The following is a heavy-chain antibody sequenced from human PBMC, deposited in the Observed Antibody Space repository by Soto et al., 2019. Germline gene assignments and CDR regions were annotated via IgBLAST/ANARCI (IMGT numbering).Heavy chain of an antibody. CDR1: GGSVSSGSYY. V-gene: IGHV4-61*01. D-gene: IGHD3-3*01. CDR2: IYYSGST. CDR3: ARVFWSGYSRIYY. Sequence: QVQLQESGPGLVKPSETLSLTCTVSGGSVSSGSYYWSWIRQPPGKGLEWIGYIYYSGSTNYNPSLKSRVTISVDTSKNQFSLKLSSVIAADTAVYYCARVFWSGYSRIYYWGQGTLVTVSS. J-gene: IGHJ4*02.